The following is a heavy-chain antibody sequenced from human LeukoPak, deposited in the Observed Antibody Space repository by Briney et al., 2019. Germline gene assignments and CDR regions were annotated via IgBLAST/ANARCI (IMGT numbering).Heavy chain of an antibody. CDR1: GFTFTNSA. CDR3: AAAGDDYGDYVFDC. J-gene: IGHJ4*02. Sequence: SVKVSCEASGFTFTNSAMQWVRQARGQRLEWIGWIVVGSGNTNYAQKFQERVTITRDMSTSTAYMELSSLRSEDTAVYYCAAAGDDYGDYVFDCWGRGSLVTVSS. D-gene: IGHD4-17*01. V-gene: IGHV1-58*02. CDR2: IVVGSGNT.